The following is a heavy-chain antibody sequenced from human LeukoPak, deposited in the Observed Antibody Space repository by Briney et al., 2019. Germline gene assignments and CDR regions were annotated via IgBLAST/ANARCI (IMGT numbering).Heavy chain of an antibody. CDR3: ARSENYIPEDCFDP. CDR2: ICYSGST. CDR1: GGSISSYY. J-gene: IGHJ5*02. D-gene: IGHD5-24*01. V-gene: IGHV4-59*05. Sequence: SETLSLICTVSGGSISSYYWSWIRQPPGKGLEWIGSICYSGSTFYNPSLKSRVTLSVDTSKNQFSLKLSSVTAADTAVYYCARSENYIPEDCFDPWGQGTLVTVSS.